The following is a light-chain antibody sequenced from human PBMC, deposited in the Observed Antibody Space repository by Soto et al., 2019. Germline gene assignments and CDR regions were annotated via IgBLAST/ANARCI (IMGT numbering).Light chain of an antibody. Sequence: QSVPTQPPSVSGAPGQRVTISCTWSSSNIGPGFDVHWYQHLPGTAPKVLTYHNNNRPSGVPDRFSGSKSGTSASLVITGLQAEDEADYYCQSYDSTLRGVFGGGTKVTVL. CDR2: HNN. CDR3: QSYDSTLRGV. V-gene: IGLV1-40*01. J-gene: IGLJ3*02. CDR1: SSNIGPGFD.